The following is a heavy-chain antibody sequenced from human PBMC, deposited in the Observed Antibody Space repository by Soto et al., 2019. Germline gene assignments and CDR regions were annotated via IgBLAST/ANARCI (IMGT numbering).Heavy chain of an antibody. CDR1: GGSISSYY. J-gene: IGHJ4*02. V-gene: IGHV4-59*12. CDR3: ARDKITGLFDY. CDR2: IYYSGST. D-gene: IGHD2-8*02. Sequence: SETLSLTCTVSGGSISSYYWSWIRQPPGKGLEWIGYIYYSGSTNYNPSLKSRVTISVDTSKNQFSLKLTSVTAADTAVYYCARDKITGLFDYWCQGILVTVSS.